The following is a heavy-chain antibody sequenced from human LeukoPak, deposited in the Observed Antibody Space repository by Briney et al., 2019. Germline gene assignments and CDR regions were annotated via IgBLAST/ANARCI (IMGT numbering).Heavy chain of an antibody. CDR2: IYYSGSA. CDR1: GGSLSSSSYY. Sequence: PSETLSLTCTVSGGSLSSSSYYWGWVRQPPGTGLEWLGSIYYSGSAYYNPSLKSRVTISVDTSKNQFSLKLSSVTAADTAVYYCARDTLPATIAVAGTRTFDYWGQGTLVTVSS. V-gene: IGHV4-39*07. CDR3: ARDTLPATIAVAGTRTFDY. D-gene: IGHD6-19*01. J-gene: IGHJ4*02.